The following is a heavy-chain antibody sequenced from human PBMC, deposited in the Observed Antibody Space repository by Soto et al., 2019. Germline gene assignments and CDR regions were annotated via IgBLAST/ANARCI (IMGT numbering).Heavy chain of an antibody. D-gene: IGHD3-10*01. V-gene: IGHV5-10-1*03. CDR1: GYSFTSYW. Sequence: EVQLVQSGAEVKKPGESLRISCKGSGYSFTSYWISWVRQMPGKGLEWMGRIDPSDSYTNYSPSFQGHVTISADKSISTAYLQWSSLKASDTAMYYCARHDPTKWFGESNNWFDPWGQGTLVTVSS. CDR2: IDPSDSYT. J-gene: IGHJ5*02. CDR3: ARHDPTKWFGESNNWFDP.